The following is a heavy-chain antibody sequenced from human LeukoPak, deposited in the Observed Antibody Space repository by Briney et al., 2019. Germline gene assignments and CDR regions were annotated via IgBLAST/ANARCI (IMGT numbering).Heavy chain of an antibody. CDR3: ARGGYGVVVTAAWGFDP. Sequence: ASVKVSCKASGGTFSSYAISWVRQAPGQGLEWMGGIIPIFGTANYAQKFQGRVTITADESTSTAYMELSSLRSEDTAVYYCARGGYGVVVTAAWGFDPWGQGTLVTVSS. D-gene: IGHD2-21*02. CDR1: GGTFSSYA. V-gene: IGHV1-69*13. J-gene: IGHJ5*02. CDR2: IIPIFGTA.